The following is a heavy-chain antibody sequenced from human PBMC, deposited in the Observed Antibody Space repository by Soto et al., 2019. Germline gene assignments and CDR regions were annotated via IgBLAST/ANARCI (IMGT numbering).Heavy chain of an antibody. J-gene: IGHJ4*02. V-gene: IGHV1-3*01. CDR3: ARVVYYGSSFYYFDY. CDR1: GYTFTSYA. D-gene: IGHD6-6*01. Sequence: EASVKVSCKASGYTFTSYAMHWVRQAPGPRLEWMGWINAGNGNTKYSQKFQGRVTITRDTSASTAYMELSSLRSEDTAVYYCARVVYYGSSFYYFDYWGQGTLVTVSS. CDR2: INAGNGNT.